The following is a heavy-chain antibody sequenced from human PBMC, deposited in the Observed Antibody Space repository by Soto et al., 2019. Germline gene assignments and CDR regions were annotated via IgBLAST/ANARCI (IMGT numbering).Heavy chain of an antibody. V-gene: IGHV1-69*01. CDR2: IIPILGSA. CDR1: GGTFSSYA. D-gene: IGHD1-26*01. Sequence: QVQLVQSGAEVTKPGSSVKVSCKASGGTFSSYAISWGRQAPGQGLEWRGGIIPILGSANYAQKFQDRVTITADESTTTTYMELSSLRSEDAAVYYCASRERVDAFDIWGQGTMVTVSS. CDR3: ASRERVDAFDI. J-gene: IGHJ3*02.